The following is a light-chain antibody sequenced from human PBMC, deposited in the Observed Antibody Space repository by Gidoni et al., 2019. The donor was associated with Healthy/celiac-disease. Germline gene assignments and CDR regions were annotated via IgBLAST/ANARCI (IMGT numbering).Light chain of an antibody. V-gene: IGKV2-28*01. Sequence: ILLTQSPLSLPVTPGEPASISCRSSQSLLHSNGYNYLDWYLQKPGQSPQLLIYLGSNRASGVPDRFSGSGSGTDFTLKISRVEVEDVGVYYCMQDLKTRFTFGPGTKVDIK. CDR3: MQDLKTRFT. CDR2: LGS. CDR1: QSLLHSNGYNY. J-gene: IGKJ3*01.